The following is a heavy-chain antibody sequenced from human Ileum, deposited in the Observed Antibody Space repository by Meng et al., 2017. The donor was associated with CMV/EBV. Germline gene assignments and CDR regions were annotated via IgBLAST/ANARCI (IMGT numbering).Heavy chain of an antibody. Sequence: QVQLQQWGAGLLKPSETLSLTCAVYGSSFGGFYWTWIRQTPGKGLEWIGEVNHIGGTNYNPSLKSRVTISVDTSKKEFSLKLNSVTAADTAVYYCARKRDLGPDLSWLDPWGQGSLVTVSS. V-gene: IGHV4-34*02. CDR3: ARKRDLGPDLSWLDP. D-gene: IGHD5-24*01. J-gene: IGHJ5*02. CDR2: VNHIGGT. CDR1: GSSFGGFY.